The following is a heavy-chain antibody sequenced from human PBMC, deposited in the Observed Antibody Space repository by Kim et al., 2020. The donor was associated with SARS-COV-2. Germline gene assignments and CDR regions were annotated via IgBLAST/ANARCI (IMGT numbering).Heavy chain of an antibody. CDR2: NPNSGGT. V-gene: IGHV1-2*02. J-gene: IGHJ4*02. Sequence: NPNSGGTNYAQKFQGRVTMTRDTSSSTAYMELSRLRSGDTAVYYCARSWDYWGQGTLVTVSS. CDR3: ARSWDY.